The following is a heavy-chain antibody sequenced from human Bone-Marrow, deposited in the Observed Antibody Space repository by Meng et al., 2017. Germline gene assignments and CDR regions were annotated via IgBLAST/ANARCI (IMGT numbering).Heavy chain of an antibody. Sequence: GESLKISCAASGFTFSSYSMNWVRQAPGKGLEWVSSISSSSSYIYYADSVKGRFTISRDNAKNSLYLQMNSLRAEDTAVYYCAREMTYYYDSSGYSRPDYWGQGTLVTVS. CDR3: AREMTYYYDSSGYSRPDY. D-gene: IGHD3-22*01. CDR2: ISSSSSYI. CDR1: GFTFSSYS. J-gene: IGHJ4*02. V-gene: IGHV3-21*01.